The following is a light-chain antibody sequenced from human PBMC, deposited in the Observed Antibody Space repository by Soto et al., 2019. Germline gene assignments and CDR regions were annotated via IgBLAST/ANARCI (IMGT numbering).Light chain of an antibody. CDR3: QSFDSSLRAYV. Sequence: QSALTQPPSVSGAPGQRVTISCTGSSSNFGAGYEVHWYKQVPGAAPTLVIFNNLNRPSGVPERFSGSKSGTSASLVISGLQAEDAADYYCQSFDSSLRAYVFGYGTKVTV. V-gene: IGLV1-40*01. J-gene: IGLJ1*01. CDR1: SSNFGAGYE. CDR2: NNL.